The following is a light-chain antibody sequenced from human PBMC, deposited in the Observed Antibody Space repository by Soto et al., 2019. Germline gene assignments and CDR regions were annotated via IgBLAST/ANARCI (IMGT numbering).Light chain of an antibody. Sequence: EIVMTQSPATLSVSPGERASLSCRASQSVSSNLAWYQQKPGQAPRLLIYGASTRATGLPARFRGSGSGTEFTLTISSLQSEDFAVYYCQQYNDWPFTFGTG. V-gene: IGKV3-15*01. J-gene: IGKJ3*01. CDR2: GAS. CDR3: QQYNDWPFT. CDR1: QSVSSN.